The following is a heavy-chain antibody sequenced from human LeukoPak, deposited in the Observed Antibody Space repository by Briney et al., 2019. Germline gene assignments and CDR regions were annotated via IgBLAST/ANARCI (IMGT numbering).Heavy chain of an antibody. D-gene: IGHD3-22*01. CDR3: ARTYYYDSSGYYYSDY. Sequence: KPSETLSLTCAVYGGSFSGYYWSWIRQPPGKGLEWIGEINHSGSTNYNPSLKSRVTISVDTSKNQFSLKLSSVTAADTAVYCCARTYYYDSSGYYYSDYWGQGTLVTVSS. CDR2: INHSGST. CDR1: GGSFSGYY. J-gene: IGHJ4*02. V-gene: IGHV4-34*01.